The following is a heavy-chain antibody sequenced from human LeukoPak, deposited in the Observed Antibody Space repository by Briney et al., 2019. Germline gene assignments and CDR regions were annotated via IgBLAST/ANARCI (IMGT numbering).Heavy chain of an antibody. Sequence: PSQTLSLTCTVSGASISSGSFYCNWVRQPAGKELEWIGRIYSSGSTSYNPSLKSRVTISLDTSKNQFSLELSSVTAADTAVYYCARGSGPRLLLWFGAKRARTTDMDVWGKGTTVTVSS. CDR1: GASISSGSFY. CDR3: ARGSGPRLLLWFGAKRARTTDMDV. D-gene: IGHD3-10*01. V-gene: IGHV4-61*02. J-gene: IGHJ6*03. CDR2: IYSSGST.